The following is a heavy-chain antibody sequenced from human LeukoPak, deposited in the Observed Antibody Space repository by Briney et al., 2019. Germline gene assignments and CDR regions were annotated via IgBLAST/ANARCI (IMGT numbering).Heavy chain of an antibody. J-gene: IGHJ4*02. D-gene: IGHD1-1*01. CDR3: ARNWNDGRFDY. CDR1: GGSISNSHW. Sequence: SETLSLTCAVSGGSISNSHWWSWVRQPPGKGLEWLGEIYLSGTTNYNPSLKSRVTLSVDRSRNQFSLKLNSVTGADTAVYYCARNWNDGRFDYWGQGTLVTVSS. V-gene: IGHV4-4*02. CDR2: IYLSGTT.